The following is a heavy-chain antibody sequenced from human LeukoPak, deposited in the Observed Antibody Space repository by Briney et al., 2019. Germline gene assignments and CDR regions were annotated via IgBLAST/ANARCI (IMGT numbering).Heavy chain of an antibody. CDR2: ISTSGGST. CDR3: VRGHIVVMADDDVFDY. V-gene: IGHV3-23*01. Sequence: GGSLRLSCAASGFTVTSYAMNWVRQAPGKGLEWVATISTSGGSTYYADFVKGRFTISRDNAKNSLYLQMNSLRAEDTAVYYCVRGHIVVMADDDVFDYWGQGTLITVSS. CDR1: GFTVTSYA. J-gene: IGHJ4*02. D-gene: IGHD2-21*01.